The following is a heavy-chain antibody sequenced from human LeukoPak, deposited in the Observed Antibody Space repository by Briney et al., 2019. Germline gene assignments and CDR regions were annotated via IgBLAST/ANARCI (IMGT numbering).Heavy chain of an antibody. V-gene: IGHV3-48*03. CDR2: ISSRGSTI. J-gene: IGHJ4*02. D-gene: IGHD4-17*01. Sequence: GGSLRLSCAASGFNFNNYEMNWVRQAPGKGLEWVSFISSRGSTIYYSDSVKGRFTISRDNAKNSLYLQMNNLRAEDTAVYYCARSYGDYTPIDYWGQGTLVTVSS. CDR1: GFNFNNYE. CDR3: ARSYGDYTPIDY.